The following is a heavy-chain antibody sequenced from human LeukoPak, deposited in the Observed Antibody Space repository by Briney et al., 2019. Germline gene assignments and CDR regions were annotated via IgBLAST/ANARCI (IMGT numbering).Heavy chain of an antibody. CDR3: ARDRGTYWNYVTYYFDY. CDR2: IWYDGSNK. J-gene: IGHJ4*02. V-gene: IGHV3-33*01. D-gene: IGHD1-7*01. Sequence: EAGGSLRLSCAASGFTFSSYGMHWVRQAPGKGLEWVAVIWYDGSNKYYADSVKGRFTISRDNSKNTLYLQMNSLRAEDTAVYYCARDRGTYWNYVTYYFDYWGQGTLVTVSS. CDR1: GFTFSSYG.